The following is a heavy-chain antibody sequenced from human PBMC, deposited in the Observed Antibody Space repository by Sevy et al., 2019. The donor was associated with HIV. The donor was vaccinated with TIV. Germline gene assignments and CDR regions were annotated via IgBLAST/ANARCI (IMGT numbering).Heavy chain of an antibody. CDR3: AKDMYPRGYFQH. CDR1: GFTFSSYC. V-gene: IGHV3-30*18. D-gene: IGHD2-2*01. Sequence: GGSLRLSCAASGFTFSSYCMHWVRQAPGKGLEWVAVISYDGSNKYYADSVKGRFTISRDNSKNTLYLQMNSLRAEDTAVYYCAKDMYPRGYFQHWGQGTLVTVSS. CDR2: ISYDGSNK. J-gene: IGHJ1*01.